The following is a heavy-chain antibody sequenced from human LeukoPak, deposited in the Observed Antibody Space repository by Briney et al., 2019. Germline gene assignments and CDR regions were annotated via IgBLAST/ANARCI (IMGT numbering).Heavy chain of an antibody. J-gene: IGHJ6*03. CDR1: GYIFTNFG. Sequence: ASVKVSCKASGYIFTNFGISWVRQARGQGLEWMGWISGYNGNTKYVQKFQGRVTMTTDTSTSTAYMELRSLRSDDTAVYYCAREGRGNYDRWVYYYMDVWGKGTTVTVPS. V-gene: IGHV1-18*01. CDR2: ISGYNGNT. CDR3: AREGRGNYDRWVYYYMDV. D-gene: IGHD3-22*01.